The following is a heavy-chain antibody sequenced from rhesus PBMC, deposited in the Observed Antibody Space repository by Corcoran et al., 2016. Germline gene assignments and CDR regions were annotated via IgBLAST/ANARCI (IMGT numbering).Heavy chain of an antibody. J-gene: IGHJ4*01. V-gene: IGHV4-165*01. Sequence: QVQLQESGPGLVKPSETLSLTCAVSGGSFSGYYWGWTRQPPGKGLEGFGYISGSSGSTAYNPSLKSRVTISTDTSKNQFSLKLSSVTAADTAVYYCARLPGTVTNFDYWGQGVLVTVSS. CDR3: ARLPGTVTNFDY. CDR1: GGSFSGYY. CDR2: ISGSSGST. D-gene: IGHD4-23*01.